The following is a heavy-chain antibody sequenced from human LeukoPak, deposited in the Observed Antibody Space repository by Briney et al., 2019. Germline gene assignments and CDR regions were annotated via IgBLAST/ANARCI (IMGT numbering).Heavy chain of an antibody. CDR3: ARDGGYSGYDADC. V-gene: IGHV3-48*01. CDR2: ISDSSAM. CDR1: GFTFSTYS. D-gene: IGHD5-12*01. Sequence: GGSLRLSCAASGFTFSTYSMKWVRQAPGKRLEWVSYISDSSAMYYADSVRGRFTISRENDKNSLFLQMNSLRAEDTAVYYCARDGGYSGYDADCWGQGTLVTVSS. J-gene: IGHJ4*02.